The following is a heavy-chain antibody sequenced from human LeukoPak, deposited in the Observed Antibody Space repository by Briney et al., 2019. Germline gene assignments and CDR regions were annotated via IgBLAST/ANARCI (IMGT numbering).Heavy chain of an antibody. Sequence: PGGSLRLSCAASGFTFDDYGMSWVRQAPGKGLEWVSIIYSAGSTYYADSVKGRFTISRDNSKNTLYLQMSSLRAEDTAVYYCAKGHCTNGICWLDWGQGTLVTVSS. CDR1: GFTFDDYG. D-gene: IGHD2-8*01. V-gene: IGHV3-53*01. CDR2: IYSAGST. CDR3: AKGHCTNGICWLD. J-gene: IGHJ4*02.